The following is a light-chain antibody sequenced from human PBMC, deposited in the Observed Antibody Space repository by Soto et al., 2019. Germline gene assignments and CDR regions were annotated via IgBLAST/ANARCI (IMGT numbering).Light chain of an antibody. CDR2: AAS. V-gene: IGKV1-39*01. CDR3: QQSYSTPRT. Sequence: DIQMTQSPSSLSASVGDRVTITCRASQSISSYLNWYQQKPGKAPKLLIYAASNLQSGVPSRFSGSGSGTDFTLTIRSLQPEDFATYYCQQSYSTPRTFGQGTKVDI. CDR1: QSISSY. J-gene: IGKJ1*01.